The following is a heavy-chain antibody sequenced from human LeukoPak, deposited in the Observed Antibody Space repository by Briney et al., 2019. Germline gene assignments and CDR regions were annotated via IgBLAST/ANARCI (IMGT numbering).Heavy chain of an antibody. CDR1: GFSFSNFC. CDR2: IWYDGSKK. CDR3: TRGSAYYSDGSGYYSVDY. V-gene: IGHV3-33*01. Sequence: GGALRLSCAASGFSFSNFCLHWVRLAPGKRLEWVAVIWYDGSKKYYVDSVKGRFTISRDNSNNTLYLQMNSLTAEDTAVYYCTRGSAYYSDGSGYYSVDYWGQGTLVTVSS. D-gene: IGHD3-22*01. J-gene: IGHJ4*02.